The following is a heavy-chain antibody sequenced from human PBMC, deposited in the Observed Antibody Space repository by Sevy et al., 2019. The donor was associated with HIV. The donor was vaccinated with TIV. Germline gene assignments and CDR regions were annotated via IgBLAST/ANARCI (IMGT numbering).Heavy chain of an antibody. J-gene: IGHJ5*02. D-gene: IGHD3-3*01. CDR1: GGSISSSNW. CDR2: IYHSGST. V-gene: IGHV4-4*02. CDR3: ARGNGYDFWSGYQGESGWFDP. Sequence: SETLSLTCAVSGGSISSSNWWSWVRQPPGKGLEWIGEIYHSGSTYYNPSLKSRVTISVDRSKNQFSLELSSVTAADTAVYYCARGNGYDFWSGYQGESGWFDPWGQGTLVTVSS.